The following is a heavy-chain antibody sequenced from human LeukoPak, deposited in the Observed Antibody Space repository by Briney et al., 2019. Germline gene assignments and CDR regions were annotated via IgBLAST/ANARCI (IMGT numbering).Heavy chain of an antibody. D-gene: IGHD5-12*01. J-gene: IGHJ4*02. V-gene: IGHV3-74*01. CDR1: GFTFSNYW. CDR2: INSDGSST. Sequence: GGSLRLSCSASGFTFSNYWMHWVRQVPGKGLVWVSRINSDGSSTTYADSVKGRFTTSRDNAKNTMYLQMNSLRVEDTAVYYCVQSSPTIDYWGQGTLVTVSS. CDR3: VQSSPTIDY.